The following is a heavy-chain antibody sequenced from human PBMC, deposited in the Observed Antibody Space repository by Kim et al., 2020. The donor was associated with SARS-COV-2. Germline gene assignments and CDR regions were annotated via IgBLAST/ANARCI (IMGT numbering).Heavy chain of an antibody. V-gene: IGHV3-30*18. CDR2: ISYDGSNK. CDR1: GFTFSSYG. J-gene: IGHJ4*02. D-gene: IGHD2-2*03. Sequence: GGSLRLSCAASGFTFSSYGMHWVRQAPGKGLEWVAVISYDGSNKYYADSVKGRFTISRDNSKNTLYLQMNSLRAEDTAVYYCAKDWMIRVWGQGTLVTVSS. CDR3: AKDWMIRV.